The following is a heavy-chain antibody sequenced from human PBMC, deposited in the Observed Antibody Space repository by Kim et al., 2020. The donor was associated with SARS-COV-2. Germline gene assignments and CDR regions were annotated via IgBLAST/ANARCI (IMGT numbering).Heavy chain of an antibody. CDR1: EFTFSNYW. Sequence: GGSLRLSCAASEFTFSNYWMNWVRQAPGKGLEWVANIKQDGSATRYVDSVKGRFTISRDNAKNSLYLQMNSLRVEDTGVYYCGRMRGDYGGNSDYWGRGT. CDR2: IKQDGSAT. V-gene: IGHV3-7*01. J-gene: IGHJ4*02. CDR3: GRMRGDYGGNSDY. D-gene: IGHD4-17*01.